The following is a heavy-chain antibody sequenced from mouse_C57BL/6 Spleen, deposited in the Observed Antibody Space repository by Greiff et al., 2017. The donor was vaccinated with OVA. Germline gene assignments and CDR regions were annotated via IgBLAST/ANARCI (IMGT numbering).Heavy chain of an antibody. CDR3: VRVGDDGYFDV. CDR1: GFTFNTYA. J-gene: IGHJ1*03. D-gene: IGHD1-1*01. CDR2: IRSKSSNYAT. Sequence: GGGLVQTKGSLKLSCAASGFTFNTYAMHWVRQAPGKGLEWVARIRSKSSNYATYYADSVKDRFTISKNDTQSMLYLQMNNLETEDTAMYDCVRVGDDGYFDVWGTGTTVTVSA. V-gene: IGHV10-3*01.